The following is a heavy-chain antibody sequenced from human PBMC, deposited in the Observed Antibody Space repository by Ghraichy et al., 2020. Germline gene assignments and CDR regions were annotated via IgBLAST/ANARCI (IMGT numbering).Heavy chain of an antibody. Sequence: GGSLRLSCAASGFTFSNAWISWVRQAPGKGLEWVGRIKSEADGGTTDYAAPVKGRFTISRDDSIHTLYLQMNSLKTEDTAVYYCTLFAGPSRAGCWGQGTLVTVSS. D-gene: IGHD3-10*01. CDR3: TLFAGPSRAGC. CDR1: GFTFSNAW. V-gene: IGHV3-15*01. J-gene: IGHJ4*02. CDR2: IKSEADGGTT.